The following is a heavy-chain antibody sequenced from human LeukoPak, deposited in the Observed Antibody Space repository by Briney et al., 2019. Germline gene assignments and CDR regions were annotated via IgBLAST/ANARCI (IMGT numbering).Heavy chain of an antibody. CDR3: AKRYTTGQFGNQLDY. CDR1: GLPFSDAW. J-gene: IGHJ4*02. Sequence: GGSLRLSCVASGLPFSDAWMNWVRQAPGKGLEWVGRIKSKTDGGTTDYAAPVKGRFTISRDNSKNTLYLQMNGLRTEDTAVYYCAKRYTTGQFGNQLDYWGLGTLVTVSS. V-gene: IGHV3-15*01. D-gene: IGHD4-11*01. CDR2: IKSKTDGGTT.